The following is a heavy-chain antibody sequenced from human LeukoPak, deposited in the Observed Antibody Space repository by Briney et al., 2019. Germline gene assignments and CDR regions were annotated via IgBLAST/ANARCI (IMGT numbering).Heavy chain of an antibody. CDR1: GFTFSSYW. J-gene: IGHJ4*02. D-gene: IGHD1-20*01. Sequence: GGSLRLSCAASGFTFSSYWMSWVRQAPGKGLEWVANIKQDGSEKYYVDSVKGRFTISRDNAKNSLYLQMNSLRAEDTAVYYCARDVRRYNWNFLDYWGQGTLVTVSS. CDR2: IKQDGSEK. V-gene: IGHV3-7*01. CDR3: ARDVRRYNWNFLDY.